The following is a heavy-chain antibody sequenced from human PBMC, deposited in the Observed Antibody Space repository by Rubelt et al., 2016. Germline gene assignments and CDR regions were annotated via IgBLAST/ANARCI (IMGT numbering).Heavy chain of an antibody. CDR3: ASSMVRESGYYYYGMDV. J-gene: IGHJ6*02. V-gene: IGHV3-30*04. CDR1: GFTFSSYA. Sequence: QVQLVESGGGVVQPGRSLRLSCAASGFTFSSYAMHWVRQAPGKGLEWVAVISYDGSNKYYADSVKGRFTISRDNSKNTLYLQMNSLRAEDTAVYYCASSMVRESGYYYYGMDVWGQGTTVTVSS. D-gene: IGHD3-10*01. CDR2: ISYDGSNK.